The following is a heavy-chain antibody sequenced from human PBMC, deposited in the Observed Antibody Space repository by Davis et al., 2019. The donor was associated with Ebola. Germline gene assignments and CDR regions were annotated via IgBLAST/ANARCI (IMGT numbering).Heavy chain of an antibody. CDR1: GFTFTNAW. CDR2: ISSSGSSI. Sequence: GESLKISCAASGFTFTNAWMNWIRQAPGKGLECISYISSSGSSIYYADSVKGRFTISRDNAKNSLYLQMNGLRAEDTAVYYCVRDYGRGWSSFYYYMDVWGKGTTVTVSS. CDR3: VRDYGRGWSSFYYYMDV. J-gene: IGHJ6*03. D-gene: IGHD3-10*01. V-gene: IGHV3-11*04.